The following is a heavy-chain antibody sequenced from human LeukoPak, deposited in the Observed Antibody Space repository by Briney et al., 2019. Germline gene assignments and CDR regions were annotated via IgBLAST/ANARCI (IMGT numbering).Heavy chain of an antibody. CDR1: GSLFTNYW. Sequence: GGSLQISCKGPGSLFTNYWIGWVRQLPGKGLEWMGIIYPEDSDTKYSPSFQGQVTISVNKSISTAYLQWINLKASDTAMYFCAELQTAYDPVDAGGQGTLVTVSP. V-gene: IGHV5-51*01. CDR2: IYPEDSDT. D-gene: IGHD5-12*01. CDR3: AELQTAYDPVDA. J-gene: IGHJ5*02.